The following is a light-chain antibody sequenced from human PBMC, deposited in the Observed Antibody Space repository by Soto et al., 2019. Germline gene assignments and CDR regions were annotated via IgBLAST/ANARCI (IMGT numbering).Light chain of an antibody. CDR1: QSLVYSDGNAY. CDR3: MQGTRGPPYT. CDR2: KVS. V-gene: IGKV2-30*01. Sequence: DVVMTQSPLSLPVTLGQPASISCRSSQSLVYSDGNAYLNWFHQRPGQSPRRLIYKVSYRDSGVPVRFCGGGSGTDFTLRIGRVEAEDVGVYYCMQGTRGPPYTFGQGTKREIK. J-gene: IGKJ2*01.